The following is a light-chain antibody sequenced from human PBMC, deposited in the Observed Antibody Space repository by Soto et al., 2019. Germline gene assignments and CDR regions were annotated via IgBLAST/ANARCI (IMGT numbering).Light chain of an antibody. V-gene: IGKV3-11*01. Sequence: EIVMTQSPATLSVSPGERATLSCRASQSVSSNLAWYQQKPGQAPRLLIYDASNRATGIPARFSGSGSGTDFTLTISSLEPEDFAVYYCQQRSNWPPFTLGPGTKVDI. J-gene: IGKJ3*01. CDR3: QQRSNWPPFT. CDR1: QSVSSN. CDR2: DAS.